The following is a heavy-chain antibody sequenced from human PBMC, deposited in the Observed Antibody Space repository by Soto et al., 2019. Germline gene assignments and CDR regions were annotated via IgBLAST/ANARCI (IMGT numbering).Heavy chain of an antibody. CDR2: INIGNGNT. J-gene: IGHJ4*02. Sequence: QVQLVQSGTEEKKPGASVKVSCKTSGYTFTSYAVHWVRQAPGQRLEWMGWINIGNGNTKYSQKFQGRVTITSATSASTAYIELSSLRSEDTAVYYCARLWVAGYSYGYGFDYWGQGTLVTVSS. D-gene: IGHD5-18*01. CDR1: GYTFTSYA. V-gene: IGHV1-3*04. CDR3: ARLWVAGYSYGYGFDY.